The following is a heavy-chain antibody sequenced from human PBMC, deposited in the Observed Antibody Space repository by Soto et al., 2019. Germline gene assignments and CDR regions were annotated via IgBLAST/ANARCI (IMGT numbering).Heavy chain of an antibody. D-gene: IGHD6-19*01. CDR1: GYSFTSYW. J-gene: IGHJ2*01. V-gene: IGHV5-10-1*01. CDR2: IDPSDSYT. Sequence: EVQLVQSGAEVKKPGESLRISCKGSGYSFTSYWISWVRQMPGKGLEWMGRIDPSDSYTNYSPSFQGHVTISADKSISPAYLQWSSLKASDTAMYYCARRAGIAEAGTEWYFELWGRGTQVSVSS. CDR3: ARRAGIAEAGTEWYFEL.